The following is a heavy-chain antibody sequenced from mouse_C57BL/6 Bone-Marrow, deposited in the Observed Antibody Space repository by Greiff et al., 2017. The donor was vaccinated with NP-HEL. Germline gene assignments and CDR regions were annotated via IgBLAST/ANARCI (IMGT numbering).Heavy chain of an antibody. Sequence: QVQLKQSGPELVKPGASVKISCKASGYAFSSSWMNWVKQRPGKGLEWIGRIYPGDGDTNYNGKFKGKATLTADKSSSTAYMQLSSLTSEDSAVYFCARLRSGYPYYFDYWGQGTTLTVSS. CDR2: IYPGDGDT. V-gene: IGHV1-82*01. J-gene: IGHJ2*01. CDR3: ARLRSGYPYYFDY. CDR1: GYAFSSSW. D-gene: IGHD2-2*01.